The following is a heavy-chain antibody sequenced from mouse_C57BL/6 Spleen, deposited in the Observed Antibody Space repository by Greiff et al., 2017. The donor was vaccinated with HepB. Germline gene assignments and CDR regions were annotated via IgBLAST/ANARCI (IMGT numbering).Heavy chain of an antibody. Sequence: VQRVESGPGLVQPSQSLSITCTVSGFSLTSYGVHWVRQSPGKGLEWLGVIWRGGSTDYNAAFMSRLSITKDNSKSQVFFKMNSLQADDTAIYYCAKKGNYSNHWYFDVWGTGTTVTVSS. CDR3: AKKGNYSNHWYFDV. J-gene: IGHJ1*03. CDR2: IWRGGST. CDR1: GFSLTSYG. D-gene: IGHD2-5*01. V-gene: IGHV2-5*01.